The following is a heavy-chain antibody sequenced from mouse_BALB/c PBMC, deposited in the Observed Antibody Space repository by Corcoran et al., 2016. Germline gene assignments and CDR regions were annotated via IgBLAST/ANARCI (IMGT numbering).Heavy chain of an antibody. CDR3: ARLYPGIAMDY. Sequence: EVQLQQSGKELVKPGASVKMSCKASGYTFTSYVMHWVKQKPGQGLEWIGYINPYNDGTKYNEKFKGKATLTSDKSSSTAYMELSSLTSEDSAVYYCARLYPGIAMDYLGQGTSVTVSS. J-gene: IGHJ4*01. CDR1: GYTFTSYV. CDR2: INPYNDGT. V-gene: IGHV1S136*01.